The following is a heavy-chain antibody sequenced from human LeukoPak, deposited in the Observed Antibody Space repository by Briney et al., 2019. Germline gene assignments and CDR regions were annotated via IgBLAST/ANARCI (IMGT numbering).Heavy chain of an antibody. CDR1: GFTSSTYW. J-gene: IGHJ2*01. V-gene: IGHV3-7*01. CDR2: IKQDGSET. CDR3: ARDRDSRWDFDL. Sequence: GGSLRLSCAAYGFTSSTYWMSWVRQAPGKGLEWVASIKQDGSETYYVDSVKGRFTLSRDNAKNSLYLQMNSLRADDTAVYYCARDRDSRWDFDLWGRGTLVTVSS. D-gene: IGHD3-22*01.